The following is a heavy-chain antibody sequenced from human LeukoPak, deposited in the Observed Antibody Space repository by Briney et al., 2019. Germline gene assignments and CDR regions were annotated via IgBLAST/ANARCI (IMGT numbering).Heavy chain of an antibody. CDR3: ARRIISGYTDY. D-gene: IGHD3-22*01. J-gene: IGHJ4*02. V-gene: IGHV4-39*07. Sequence: PSETLSLTCTVSGDSISQSNYYWGWLRQPPGKALEWLGSIYSSGSTYYDPPLKSRITVSADMSKNQFSLKVTSVTAADTAVYFCARRIISGYTDYWGQGTLVTVSS. CDR2: IYSSGST. CDR1: GDSISQSNYY.